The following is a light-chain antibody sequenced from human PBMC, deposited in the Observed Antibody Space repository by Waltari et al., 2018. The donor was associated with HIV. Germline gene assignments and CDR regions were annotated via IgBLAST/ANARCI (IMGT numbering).Light chain of an antibody. CDR3: QQYLNGPLT. Sequence: DIQLTQSPSFLSASVGDRVTITCRASQGISSYLAWYQQKPGQAPKLLIYAASTLQSGVPSRFSGSGSGTDFTLTIDNLQPEDFATYYCQQYLNGPLTFGGGTKVEI. CDR2: AAS. V-gene: IGKV1-9*01. J-gene: IGKJ4*01. CDR1: QGISSY.